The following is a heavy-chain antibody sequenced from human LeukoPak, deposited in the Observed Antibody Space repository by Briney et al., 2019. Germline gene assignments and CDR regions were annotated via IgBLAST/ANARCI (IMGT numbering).Heavy chain of an antibody. J-gene: IGHJ5*02. CDR1: GFTFSSYS. CDR3: ARDSYYYGSGSYRRNWFDP. D-gene: IGHD3-10*01. Sequence: GGSLRLSCAASGFTFSSYSMNWVRQAPGKGLEWVSSISSSSSYIYYADSVKGRFTISRDNAKNVLYLQMNSLRAEDTAAYYCARDSYYYGSGSYRRNWFDPWGQGTLVTVSS. CDR2: ISSSSSYI. V-gene: IGHV3-21*01.